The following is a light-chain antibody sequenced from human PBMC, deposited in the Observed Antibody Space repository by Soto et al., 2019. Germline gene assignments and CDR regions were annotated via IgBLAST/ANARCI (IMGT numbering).Light chain of an antibody. Sequence: IQMTQSPSSLSASVGDRVTITCRASLRITTYLNWYQQKPGEAPKLLISTSGTLQRGVPSRFSGSGSGTDFTLTITALRPEDLATYFCQQTYSTPYTFGQGTKLEIK. V-gene: IGKV1-39*01. CDR1: LRITTY. J-gene: IGKJ2*01. CDR3: QQTYSTPYT. CDR2: TSG.